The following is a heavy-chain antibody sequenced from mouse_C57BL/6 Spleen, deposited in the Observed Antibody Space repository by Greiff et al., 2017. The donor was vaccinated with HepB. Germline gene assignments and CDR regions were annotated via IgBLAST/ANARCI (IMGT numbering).Heavy chain of an antibody. D-gene: IGHD1-1*01. J-gene: IGHJ4*01. CDR2: INPNNGGT. CDR1: GYTFTDYN. Sequence: VQLQQSGPELVKPGASVKMSCKASGYTFTDYNMHWVKQSHGKSLEWIGYINPNNGGTSYNQKFKGKATLTVNKSSSTAYMALRSLTSEDSAVYYCARCYYGSYYYAMDYWGQGTSVTVSS. V-gene: IGHV1-22*01. CDR3: ARCYYGSYYYAMDY.